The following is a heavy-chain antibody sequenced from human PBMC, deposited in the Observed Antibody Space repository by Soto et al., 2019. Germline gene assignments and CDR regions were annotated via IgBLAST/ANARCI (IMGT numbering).Heavy chain of an antibody. CDR3: AKDREIVVVIAVSDY. V-gene: IGHV3-23*01. Sequence: EVQLLESGGGLVQPGGSLRLSCAASGFTFSSYAMSWVRQAPGKGLEWDSAISGSGGSTYYADSVKGRFTISRDNSKNTLYLQMNSLRAEDTAVYYCAKDREIVVVIAVSDYWGQGTLVTVSS. D-gene: IGHD2-21*01. J-gene: IGHJ4*02. CDR2: ISGSGGST. CDR1: GFTFSSYA.